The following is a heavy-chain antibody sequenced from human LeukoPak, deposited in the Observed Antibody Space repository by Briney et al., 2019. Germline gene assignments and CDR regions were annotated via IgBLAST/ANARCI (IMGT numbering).Heavy chain of an antibody. CDR1: GFTFTSST. D-gene: IGHD3-9*01. Sequence: GASVKLSCKASGFTFTSSTVQWVRQARGQRLEWIGWIVVGSGNTNYAQKFQERVTITRDMSTSTAYMELSSLRSEDTAVYYCAAASILTGYYYFDYWGQGTLVTVSS. J-gene: IGHJ4*02. V-gene: IGHV1-58*01. CDR3: AAASILTGYYYFDY. CDR2: IVVGSGNT.